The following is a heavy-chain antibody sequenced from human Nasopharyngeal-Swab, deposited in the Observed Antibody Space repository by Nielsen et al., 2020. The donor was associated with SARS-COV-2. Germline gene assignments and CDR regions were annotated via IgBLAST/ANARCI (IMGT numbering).Heavy chain of an antibody. CDR3: ASSPGIAAPTGMDV. CDR2: ISYDGSNK. V-gene: IGHV3-30*04. J-gene: IGHJ6*02. Sequence: GESLKISCVASGFTFSSYEMNWVRQAPGKGLEWVAVISYDGSNKYYADSVKGRFTISRDNSKNTLYLQMNSLRAEDTAVYYCASSPGIAAPTGMDVWGQGTTVTVSS. CDR1: GFTFSSYE. D-gene: IGHD6-13*01.